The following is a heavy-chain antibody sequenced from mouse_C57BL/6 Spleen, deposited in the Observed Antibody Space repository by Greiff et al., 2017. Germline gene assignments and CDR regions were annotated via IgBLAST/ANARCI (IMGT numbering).Heavy chain of an antibody. V-gene: IGHV1-80*01. CDR3: ARWDGNYGFDY. Sequence: QVQLQQSGAELVKPGASVKISCKASGYAFSSYWMNWVKQRPGKGLEWIGQIYPGDGDTNYTGKFKGKATLTADKSSSTAYIQLSSLTSEDSAVYFCARWDGNYGFDYWGQGTTLTVSS. CDR2: IYPGDGDT. CDR1: GYAFSSYW. J-gene: IGHJ2*01. D-gene: IGHD2-1*01.